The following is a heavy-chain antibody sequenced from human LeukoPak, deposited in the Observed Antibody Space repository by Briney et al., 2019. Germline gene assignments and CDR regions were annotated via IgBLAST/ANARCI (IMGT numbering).Heavy chain of an antibody. V-gene: IGHV4-38-2*02. CDR2: IYHSGST. CDR3: ARGLSGWFGDNDFFDY. D-gene: IGHD3-10*01. J-gene: IGHJ4*02. CDR1: GYSISSGYY. Sequence: SETLSLTCTVSGYSISSGYYWGWIRQPPGKGLEWIGSIYHSGSTYYNPSLKSRVTISVDTSKNQFSLKLSPVTAADTAVYYCARGLSGWFGDNDFFDYWGQGTLVTVSS.